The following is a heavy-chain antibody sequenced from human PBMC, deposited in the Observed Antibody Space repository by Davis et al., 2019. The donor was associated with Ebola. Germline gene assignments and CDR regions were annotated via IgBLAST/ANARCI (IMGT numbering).Heavy chain of an antibody. D-gene: IGHD3-3*01. V-gene: IGHV4-34*01. Sequence: SETLSLTCAVYGGSFSGYYWSWIRQPPGKGLEWIGEINHSGSTNYNPSLKSRVTISVDTSKNQFSLKLSSVTAADTAVYYCARLYYDFWFDPWGQGTLVTVSS. J-gene: IGHJ5*02. CDR3: ARLYYDFWFDP. CDR2: INHSGST. CDR1: GGSFSGYY.